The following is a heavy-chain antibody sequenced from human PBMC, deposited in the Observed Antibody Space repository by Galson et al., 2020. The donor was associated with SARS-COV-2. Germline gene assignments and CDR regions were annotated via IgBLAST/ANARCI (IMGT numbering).Heavy chain of an antibody. CDR1: GFTFSSYG. Sequence: GGSLRLSCAASGFTFSSYGMHWVRQAPGKGLEWVAVIWYDGSNKYYADSVKGRFTISRDNSKNTLYLQMNSLRAEDTAVYYCAREGAVTDCTGMDVWGQGTTVTVSS. CDR3: AREGAVTDCTGMDV. J-gene: IGHJ6*02. V-gene: IGHV3-33*01. D-gene: IGHD2-21*02. CDR2: IWYDGSNK.